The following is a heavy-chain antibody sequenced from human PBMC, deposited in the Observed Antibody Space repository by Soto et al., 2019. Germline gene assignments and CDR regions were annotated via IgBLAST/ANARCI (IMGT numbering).Heavy chain of an antibody. D-gene: IGHD3-10*01. Sequence: QVQLVQSGAEVKKPGASVKVSCKASGYTFISYGISWVRQAPGQGLEWVGWMSAFTGKADYAQIFQDRVTMTTDTSTSADYMELRSLRSDDTVVYYCARDQRYYGSGYYYSDSWGQGTLVTVSS. V-gene: IGHV1-18*04. CDR1: GYTFISYG. CDR3: ARDQRYYGSGYYYSDS. CDR2: MSAFTGKA. J-gene: IGHJ1*01.